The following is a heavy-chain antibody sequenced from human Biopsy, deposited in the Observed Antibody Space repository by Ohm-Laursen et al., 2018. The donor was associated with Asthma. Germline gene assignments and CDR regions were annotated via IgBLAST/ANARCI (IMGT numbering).Heavy chain of an antibody. V-gene: IGHV4-61*01. CDR1: YGSVNSDKYY. D-gene: IGHD2-21*01. Sequence: SQTLSLTCTVSYGSVNSDKYYWSWIRQAPGKGLEWIAYVFYSGATNYNPSLKSRAALSIDTSKNQFSLRLTFLSASDTAVYYCARGTIVAGIDYWSRGTLVTVSS. J-gene: IGHJ4*02. CDR2: VFYSGAT. CDR3: ARGTIVAGIDY.